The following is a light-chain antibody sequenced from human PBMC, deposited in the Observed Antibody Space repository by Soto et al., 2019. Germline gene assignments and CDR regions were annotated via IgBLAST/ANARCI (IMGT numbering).Light chain of an antibody. CDR2: AAS. CDR1: QGISTY. Sequence: DIQMTQSPSSLSASVGDRVTITCRASQGISTYLNWYLQKPGKAPKLLIYAASSLQSGVPSRFSGSGSETDFTLTISSLQPEDFATYYCHQTAANPWTFAQGTKV. J-gene: IGKJ1*01. CDR3: HQTAANPWT. V-gene: IGKV1-39*01.